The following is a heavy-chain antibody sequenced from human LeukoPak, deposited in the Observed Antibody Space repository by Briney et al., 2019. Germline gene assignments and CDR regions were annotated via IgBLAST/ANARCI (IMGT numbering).Heavy chain of an antibody. CDR1: GYTFTDNY. V-gene: IGHV1-2*02. Sequence: ASVTVSCKASGYTFTDNYIHWVRQAPGQGLEWMGWLNPHSGGTNSAQKFQGRVTMTRDTSISTAYMEVNRLRSDDTAVYYCARELNGLSFGESPMDVWGQGTTVTVSS. CDR3: ARELNGLSFGESPMDV. D-gene: IGHD3-10*01. CDR2: LNPHSGGT. J-gene: IGHJ6*02.